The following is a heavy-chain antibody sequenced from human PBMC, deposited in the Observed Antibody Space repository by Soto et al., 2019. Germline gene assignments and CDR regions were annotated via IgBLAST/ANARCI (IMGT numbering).Heavy chain of an antibody. CDR1: GYTFTSYA. CDR2: INAGNGNT. Sequence: QVQLVQSGAEVKKPGASVKVSCKASGYTFTSYAMHWVRQAPGQRLEWMGWINAGNGNTKYSQKFQGRVTSTRDTSARTAYMELSSMRSEDTAVYYCASGVLWFGALPLFDYWGQGTLVTVSS. J-gene: IGHJ4*02. D-gene: IGHD3-10*01. CDR3: ASGVLWFGALPLFDY. V-gene: IGHV1-3*01.